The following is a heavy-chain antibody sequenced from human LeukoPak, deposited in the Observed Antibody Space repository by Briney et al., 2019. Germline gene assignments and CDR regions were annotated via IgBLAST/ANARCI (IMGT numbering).Heavy chain of an antibody. D-gene: IGHD3-9*01. CDR3: ARVRGYYDILTGYQDY. J-gene: IGHJ4*02. Sequence: GGSLRLSCAASGFTFSSYAMHWVRQAPGKGLEWVAVISYDGSNKYYADSVKGRFTISRDNSKNTLYLQMNSLRAEDTAVYYCARVRGYYDILTGYQDYWGQGTLVTVSS. CDR1: GFTFSSYA. V-gene: IGHV3-30-3*01. CDR2: ISYDGSNK.